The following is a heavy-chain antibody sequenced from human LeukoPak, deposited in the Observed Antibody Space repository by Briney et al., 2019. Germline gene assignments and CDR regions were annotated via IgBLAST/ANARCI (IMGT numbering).Heavy chain of an antibody. CDR2: ISGSGGST. J-gene: IGHJ4*02. Sequence: GGPLRLSCAASGFTFSSYAMSWVRQAPGKGLEWVSAISGSGGSTYYADSVKGRFTISRDNSKNTLYLQMNSLRAEDTAVYYCAKATGLIVVVIYFDYWGQGTLVTVSS. V-gene: IGHV3-23*01. CDR1: GFTFSSYA. D-gene: IGHD3-22*01. CDR3: AKATGLIVVVIYFDY.